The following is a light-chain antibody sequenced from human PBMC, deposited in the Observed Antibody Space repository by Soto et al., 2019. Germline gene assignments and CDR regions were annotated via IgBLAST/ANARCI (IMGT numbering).Light chain of an antibody. CDR1: STDVGGFNY. V-gene: IGLV2-14*01. CDR2: EVS. Sequence: QSVLTQPASVSGSPGQSITISCTGTSTDVGGFNYVSWYQQHPGEAPKLMIFEVSNRPSGVSNRFSGSKSGNTASLTISGLQAEDEADYYCSSYTSSSILPYVFGTVTKLTVL. J-gene: IGLJ1*01. CDR3: SSYTSSSILPYV.